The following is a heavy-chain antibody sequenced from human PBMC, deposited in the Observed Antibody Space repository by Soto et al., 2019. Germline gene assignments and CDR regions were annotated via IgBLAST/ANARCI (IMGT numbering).Heavy chain of an antibody. J-gene: IGHJ6*02. V-gene: IGHV1-69*12. D-gene: IGHD2-15*01. CDR1: GGTFSSYA. CDR2: IIPIFGTA. Sequence: QVQLVQSGAEVKKPGSSVKVSCKASGGTFSSYAISWVRQAPGQGLEWMGGIIPIFGTANYAQKFQGRVTITAAESTSTAYMELSSLRSEDTAVYYCARSVVVVAATYYYYYGMDVWGQGTTVTVSS. CDR3: ARSVVVVAATYYYYYGMDV.